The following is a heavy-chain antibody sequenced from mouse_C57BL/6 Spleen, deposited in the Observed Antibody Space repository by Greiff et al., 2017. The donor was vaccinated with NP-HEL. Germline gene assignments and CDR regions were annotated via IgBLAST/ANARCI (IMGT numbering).Heavy chain of an antibody. CDR1: GYTFTSYW. Sequence: VQLQPSGTDLVKPGASVKLSCQASGYTFTSYWMHWVKQRPGQGLEWIGNINPSNGCTNYNEKFKSKATLTVDKSSSTPSMQLSSLTSEDSAVYDCARGTDYFDYWGQGTTLTVSS. V-gene: IGHV1-53*01. CDR2: INPSNGCT. D-gene: IGHD3-3*01. CDR3: ARGTDYFDY. J-gene: IGHJ2*01.